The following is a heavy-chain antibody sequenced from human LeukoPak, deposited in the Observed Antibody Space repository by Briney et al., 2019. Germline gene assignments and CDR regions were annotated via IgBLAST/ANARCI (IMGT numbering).Heavy chain of an antibody. CDR2: ISKSGRII. J-gene: IGHJ5*02. CDR3: ARELVEPAAMEFDP. D-gene: IGHD2-2*01. V-gene: IGHV3-48*03. CDR1: GFTFSNYE. Sequence: GGSLRLSCAASGFTFSNYEMNWVRQAPGKGLEWVSYISKSGRIIYYADSVKGRFIISRGDAKNSVYLQMNSLRAEDTAHYYCARELVEPAAMEFDPWGQGTLVTASS.